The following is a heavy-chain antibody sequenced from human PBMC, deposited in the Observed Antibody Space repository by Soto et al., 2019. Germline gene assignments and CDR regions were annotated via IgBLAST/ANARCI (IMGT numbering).Heavy chain of an antibody. CDR1: GFTFDDYA. J-gene: IGHJ5*02. V-gene: IGHV3-9*01. D-gene: IGHD5-12*01. CDR3: AKDHDEDFGYDLDYFIP. Sequence: PGGSLRLSCAASGFTFDDYAMHWVRQVPGKGLEWVSGISWESGSIGYADSVKGRFTISRDNAKNSLYLQMNSLRVEDTALYYCAKDHDEDFGYDLDYFIPWGQGT. CDR2: ISWESGSI.